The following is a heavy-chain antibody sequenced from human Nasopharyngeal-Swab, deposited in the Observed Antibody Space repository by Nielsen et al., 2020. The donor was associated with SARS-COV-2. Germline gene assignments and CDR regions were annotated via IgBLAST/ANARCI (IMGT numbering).Heavy chain of an antibody. J-gene: IGHJ3*02. Sequence: WIRQPPGKGLEWIGYIYYSGSTNYNPSLKSRVTISVDTSKNQFSLKLSSVTAADTAVYYCDRVVVVAATRLAFDIWGQGTMVTVSS. D-gene: IGHD2-15*01. CDR3: DRVVVVAATRLAFDI. CDR2: IYYSGST. V-gene: IGHV4-61*06.